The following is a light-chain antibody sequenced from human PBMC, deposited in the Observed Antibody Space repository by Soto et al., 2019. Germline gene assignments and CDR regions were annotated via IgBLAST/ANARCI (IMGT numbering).Light chain of an antibody. V-gene: IGKV3-15*01. Sequence: EIVMTQSPATLSVSPGERATVSCRASQSVSSNLAWYQQKPGQAPRLLIYGASTRATGIPARFSGSGSGTEFTLTIGSLQSEDFAVYYCQXYXNWPRTFGQGTKLEIK. J-gene: IGKJ2*01. CDR2: GAS. CDR3: QXYXNWPRT. CDR1: QSVSSN.